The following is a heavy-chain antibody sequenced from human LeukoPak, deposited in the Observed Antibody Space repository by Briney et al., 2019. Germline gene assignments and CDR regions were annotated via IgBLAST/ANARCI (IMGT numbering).Heavy chain of an antibody. V-gene: IGHV1-24*01. CDR1: GYTLTELS. CDR2: LDPENGEK. D-gene: IGHD3-3*01. J-gene: IGHJ4*02. CDR3: TTGPRFLEWLQSGPFDH. Sequence: GASVKVSCKVSGYTLTELSIHWVRQAPGKGLEWVGGLDPENGEKIYAQKFQGRITVTQDTSTDTAYMELSSLRSEDTAVYYCTTGPRFLEWLQSGPFDHWGQGTLLTVSS.